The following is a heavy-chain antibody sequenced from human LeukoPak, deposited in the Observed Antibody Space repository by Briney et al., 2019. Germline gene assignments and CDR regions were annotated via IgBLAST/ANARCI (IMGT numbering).Heavy chain of an antibody. CDR2: VYYSGTT. J-gene: IGHJ5*02. Sequence: PSETLSLTCTVSGGSISTSDYYWAWIRQPPGRGLEWIGSVYYSGTTYYNPSLKSRVTMSIDTSNNQFSLKLNSVTAADMAVYYCARQGISTSWYKWLDPWGQGTLVAVSS. D-gene: IGHD3-3*02. CDR3: ARQGISTSWYKWLDP. V-gene: IGHV4-39*01. CDR1: GGSISTSDYY.